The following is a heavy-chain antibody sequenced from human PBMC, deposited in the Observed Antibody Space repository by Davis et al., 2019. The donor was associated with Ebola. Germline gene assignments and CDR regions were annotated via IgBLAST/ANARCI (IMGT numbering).Heavy chain of an antibody. V-gene: IGHV3-7*01. CDR1: GFIFSTYW. Sequence: PGGSLRLSCAASGFIFSTYWMSWVRQAPGKGLEWVASKKYDRTEEYYVDSVKGRFTISRDNAKNALYLQMNSLRAEDTAVYYCAGDYAYGDYVFWYFDLWGRGTLVTVSS. D-gene: IGHD4-17*01. CDR3: AGDYAYGDYVFWYFDL. J-gene: IGHJ2*01. CDR2: KKYDRTEE.